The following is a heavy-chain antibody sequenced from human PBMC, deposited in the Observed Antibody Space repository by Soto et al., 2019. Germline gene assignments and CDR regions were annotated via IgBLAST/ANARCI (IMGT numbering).Heavy chain of an antibody. CDR1: GFTFSGHG. CDR2: MSNDGSDK. Sequence: GGSLRLSCAASGFTFSGHGMHWVRQRQAPGKGLEWVAVMSNDGSDKNYVDSVKGRFTISRDNSENILYLQMNSLRAEDTAVYYCARGSSSGTMSYIIDHWGQGTLVTVSS. CDR3: ARGSSSGTMSYIIDH. D-gene: IGHD3-10*02. J-gene: IGHJ4*02. V-gene: IGHV3-30*03.